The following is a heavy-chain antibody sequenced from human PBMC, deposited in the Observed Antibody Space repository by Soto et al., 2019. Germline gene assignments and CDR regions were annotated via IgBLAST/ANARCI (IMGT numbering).Heavy chain of an antibody. CDR3: ARVFSSSWHLDY. J-gene: IGHJ4*02. CDR1: GGSISSYY. V-gene: IGHV4-59*08. Sequence: QVQLQESGPGLVKPSETLSLTCSVSGGSISSYYWSWIRQPPGKGLEWIGYIYYSGSTNYNPSLKSPLPISDDTSKHQFSLTLSSVTAADTAVYYCARVFSSSWHLDYWGQGTLVTVSS. CDR2: IYYSGST. D-gene: IGHD6-13*01.